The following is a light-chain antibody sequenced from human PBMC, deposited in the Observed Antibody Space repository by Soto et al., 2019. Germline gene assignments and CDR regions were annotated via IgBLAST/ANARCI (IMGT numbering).Light chain of an antibody. CDR2: AAS. CDR1: QSVSSNY. CDR3: QQYGYSTIT. V-gene: IGKV3-20*01. J-gene: IGKJ5*01. Sequence: IVLTQSPGTLALSRGERATLSCRSGQSVSSNYLAWYQKKPGQAPRLLIYAASSRATGIPDRFSGSGSGTDFILTMDGLESEDFVVYYCQQYGYSTITFGQGTRLEIK.